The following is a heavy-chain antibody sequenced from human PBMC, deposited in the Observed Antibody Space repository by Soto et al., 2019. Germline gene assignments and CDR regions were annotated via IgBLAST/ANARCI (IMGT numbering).Heavy chain of an antibody. CDR3: AVTRVGYCSSTSCYTGWFDP. CDR2: IIPIFGTA. D-gene: IGHD2-2*02. V-gene: IGHV1-69*06. CDR1: GGTFSSYA. Sequence: SVKVSCKASGGTFSSYAISWVRQAPGQGLEWMGGIIPIFGTANYAQKFQGRVTITADKSTSTAYMELSSLRSEDTAVYYCAVTRVGYCSSTSCYTGWFDPWGQGTLVTVSS. J-gene: IGHJ5*02.